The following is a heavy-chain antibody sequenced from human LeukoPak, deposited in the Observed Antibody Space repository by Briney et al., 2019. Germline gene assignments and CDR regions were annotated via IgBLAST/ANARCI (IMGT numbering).Heavy chain of an antibody. CDR3: AIGRIVVVVAATPKSYFDY. CDR2: INHSGST. J-gene: IGHJ4*02. V-gene: IGHV4-34*01. CDR1: GGSFSGYY. Sequence: SETLSLTCAVHGGSFSGYYWSWLRQPPGKGLEWGGEINHSGSTYYNPSLKRRVTISVDTSKNQFSLKLSSVTAADTALYYSAIGRIVVVVAATPKSYFDYWGKGTLVSVSS. D-gene: IGHD2-15*01.